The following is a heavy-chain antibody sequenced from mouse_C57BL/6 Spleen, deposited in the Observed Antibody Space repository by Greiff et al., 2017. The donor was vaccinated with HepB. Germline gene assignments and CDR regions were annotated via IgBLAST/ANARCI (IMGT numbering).Heavy chain of an antibody. D-gene: IGHD1-1*01. CDR2: INPYNGGT. CDR3: ARATTVVIDY. Sequence: EVQLQQSGPVLVKPGASVKMSCKASGYTFTDYYMNWVKQSHGKSLEWIGVINPYNGGTSYNQKFKGKATLTVYKSSSTAYMELNSLTSEDSAVYYCARATTVVIDYWGQGTTLTVSS. J-gene: IGHJ2*01. CDR1: GYTFTDYY. V-gene: IGHV1-19*01.